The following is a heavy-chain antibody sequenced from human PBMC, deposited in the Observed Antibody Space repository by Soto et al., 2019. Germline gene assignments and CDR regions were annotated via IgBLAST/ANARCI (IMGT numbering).Heavy chain of an antibody. Sequence: PGGSLRLSCAASGFTFSNAWMSWVRQAPGKGLEWVGRIKSKTDGGTTDYAAPVKGRFTISRDDSKNTLYLQMNSLKTEDTAVYYCTTDYCSSTSCYEVTYYYYYYMDVWGKGTTVTVSS. V-gene: IGHV3-15*01. J-gene: IGHJ6*03. CDR2: IKSKTDGGTT. D-gene: IGHD2-2*01. CDR1: GFTFSNAW. CDR3: TTDYCSSTSCYEVTYYYYYYMDV.